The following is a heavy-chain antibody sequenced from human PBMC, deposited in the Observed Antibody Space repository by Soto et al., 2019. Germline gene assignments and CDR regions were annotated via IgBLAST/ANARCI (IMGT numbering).Heavy chain of an antibody. CDR3: ARDRVAAAAGWFDP. D-gene: IGHD6-13*01. J-gene: IGHJ5*02. Sequence: QVQLQESGPGLVKPSQTLSLTCTVSGGSISSGGYYWSWIRQHPGKGLEWIGYIYYSGSTYYNPSLKSRVIISVDTSKNQFSLKLSSVTAADTAVYYCARDRVAAAAGWFDPWGQGTLVTVSS. CDR1: GGSISSGGYY. V-gene: IGHV4-31*03. CDR2: IYYSGST.